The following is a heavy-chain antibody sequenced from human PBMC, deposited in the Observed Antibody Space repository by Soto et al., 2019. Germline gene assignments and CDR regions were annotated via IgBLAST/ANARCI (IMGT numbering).Heavy chain of an antibody. J-gene: IGHJ6*03. CDR2: IKQDGSEK. CDR3: ARDALNRYYDILTGYTYYYYIDV. Sequence: GGSLRLSCAASGFTFSSYWMSWVRQAPGKGLEWVANIKQDGSEKYYVDSVKGRFTISRDNAKNSLYLQMNSLRAEDTAVYYCARDALNRYYDILTGYTYYYYIDVWGKGTTVTVSS. D-gene: IGHD3-9*01. V-gene: IGHV3-7*01. CDR1: GFTFSSYW.